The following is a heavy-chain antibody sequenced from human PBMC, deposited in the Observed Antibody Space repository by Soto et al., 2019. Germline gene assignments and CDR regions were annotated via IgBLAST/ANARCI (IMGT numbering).Heavy chain of an antibody. CDR3: ARCFGLAGTYYYDSSGYYPFDY. V-gene: IGHV4-61*01. CDR2: IYYSGST. Sequence: NPSETLSLTCTVSGGSVSSGSYYWSWIRQPPGKGLEWIGYIYYSGSTNYNPSLKSRVTISVDTSKNQFSLKLSSVTAADTAVYYCARCFGLAGTYYYDSSGYYPFDYWGQGTLVTSPQ. J-gene: IGHJ4*02. D-gene: IGHD3-22*01. CDR1: GGSVSSGSYY.